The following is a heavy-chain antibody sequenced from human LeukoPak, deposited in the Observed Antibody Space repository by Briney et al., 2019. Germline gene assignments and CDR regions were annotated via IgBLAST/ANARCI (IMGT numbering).Heavy chain of an antibody. D-gene: IGHD6-13*01. CDR1: GGSISSGSYY. J-gene: IGHJ3*02. Sequence: PSETLSLTCTVSGGSISSGSYYWSWIRQPAGKGLEWIGRIYTSGSTNYNPSLKSRVTISVDTSKNQFSLKLSSVTAADTAVYYCARDVGIAAAGTPQDAFDIWGQGTMVTVSS. CDR3: ARDVGIAAAGTPQDAFDI. CDR2: IYTSGST. V-gene: IGHV4-61*02.